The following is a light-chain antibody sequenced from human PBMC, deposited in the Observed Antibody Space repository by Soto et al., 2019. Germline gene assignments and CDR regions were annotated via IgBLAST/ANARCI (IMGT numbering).Light chain of an antibody. J-gene: IGKJ4*01. Sequence: IVMTQSPATLSVSPGERATLSCRARQSVSSNLAWYQQKPGLAPRLLIYGASTRATGIPARFSGSGSGTEFTLTISSRQSEDFAVYYCQQYNNWPPLTFGGGTKVEIK. CDR2: GAS. CDR1: QSVSSN. CDR3: QQYNNWPPLT. V-gene: IGKV3-15*01.